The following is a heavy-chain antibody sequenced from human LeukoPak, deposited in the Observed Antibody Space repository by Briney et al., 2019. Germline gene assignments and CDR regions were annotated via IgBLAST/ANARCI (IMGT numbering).Heavy chain of an antibody. V-gene: IGHV4-34*01. D-gene: IGHD3-22*01. CDR1: GGSFSGYY. CDR3: ARGTARPLPTYYYDSSGYYYFDY. Sequence: SETLSLTCAVYGGSFSGYYWSWTRQPPGKGLEWIGEINHSGSTNYNPSLKSRVTISVDTSKNQFSLKLSSVTAADTAVYYCARGTARPLPTYYYDSSGYYYFDYWGQGTLVTVSS. CDR2: INHSGST. J-gene: IGHJ4*02.